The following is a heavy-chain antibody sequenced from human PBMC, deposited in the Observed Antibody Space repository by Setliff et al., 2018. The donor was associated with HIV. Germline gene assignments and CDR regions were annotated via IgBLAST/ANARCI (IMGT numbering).Heavy chain of an antibody. CDR2: IKSRTVTETT. CDR1: GFTFSKAW. CDR3: ARPQHIYDDSSDDY. Sequence: GSLRLSCAAAGFTFSKAWMSWFRQTPGKGLEWVGRIKSRTVTETTDVAAPVKGRFTISRDDSKNTLYLQMNSLQTEDTAVYYCARPQHIYDDSSDDYWGQGTLVTVSS. D-gene: IGHD3-22*01. J-gene: IGHJ4*02. V-gene: IGHV3-15*05.